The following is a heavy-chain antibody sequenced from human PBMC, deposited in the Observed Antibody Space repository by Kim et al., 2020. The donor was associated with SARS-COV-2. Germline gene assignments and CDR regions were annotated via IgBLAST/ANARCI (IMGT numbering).Heavy chain of an antibody. J-gene: IGHJ5*02. D-gene: IGHD6-13*01. CDR2: INTNTGNP. Sequence: ASVKVSCQASGYNFTSYAVNWVRQAPGQGLEWMGWINTNTGNPTYARDFTGRFVFSLDTSVGTAFLEISSLKADDTAVYYCAKRAAAGASGFDPWGQGTL. V-gene: IGHV7-4-1*02. CDR1: GYNFTSYA. CDR3: AKRAAAGASGFDP.